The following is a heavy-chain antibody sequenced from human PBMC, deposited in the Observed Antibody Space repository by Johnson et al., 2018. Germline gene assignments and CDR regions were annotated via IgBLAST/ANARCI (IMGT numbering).Heavy chain of an antibody. V-gene: IGHV1-8*01. CDR2: MNPNSGNT. D-gene: IGHD6-13*01. Sequence: QVQLVESGAEVKKPGASVKVSCKASGYTFTSYDINWVRQATGQGLERMGWMNPNSGNTGYAQKFKGSVTMTRHTAISTAYMELSSLRSEDTAVYYCARMNGYSSSFYYYMDVWGKGTTVTVSS. J-gene: IGHJ6*03. CDR3: ARMNGYSSSFYYYMDV. CDR1: GYTFTSYD.